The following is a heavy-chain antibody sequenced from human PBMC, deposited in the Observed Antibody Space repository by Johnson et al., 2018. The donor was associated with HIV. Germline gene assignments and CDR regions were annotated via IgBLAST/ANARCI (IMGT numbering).Heavy chain of an antibody. CDR1: GLTFSSYA. J-gene: IGHJ3*02. V-gene: IGHV3-30-3*01. Sequence: QVQLVESGGGVVQPGRSLRLSCAASGLTFSSYAMHWVRQAPGKGLEWVADISYDGSNKYYADSVKGRFTISRDDSKNTLFLQMNNVKIEDTAVYYCTTVMSSTMTIVGIIWGQGTMVTVSS. CDR3: TTVMSSTMTIVGII. D-gene: IGHD3-22*01. CDR2: ISYDGSNK.